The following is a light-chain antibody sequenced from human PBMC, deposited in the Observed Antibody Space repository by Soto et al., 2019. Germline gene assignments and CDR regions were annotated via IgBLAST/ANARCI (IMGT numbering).Light chain of an antibody. J-gene: IGKJ1*01. CDR2: GAS. V-gene: IGKV3-20*01. CDR3: QQYGSSPRT. CDR1: QSVRSN. Sequence: EIVLTQSPGTLSLSPGERATLSCRASQSVRSNLAWYQQKPGQAPRLLIYGASTRATGIPDRFSGSGSGTEFTLTISRLEPEDFAVYYCQQYGSSPRTFGQGTKVEIK.